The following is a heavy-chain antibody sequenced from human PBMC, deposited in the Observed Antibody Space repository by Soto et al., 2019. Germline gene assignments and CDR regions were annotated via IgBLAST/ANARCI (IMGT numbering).Heavy chain of an antibody. J-gene: IGHJ6*03. Sequence: EVQLLESGGGLVQPGGSLRLSCAASGFTFSSYGMNWVRQAPGKGLEWVSSITATGGNTYYADSVKGRFTISSDNSKDTLSLQMNSLRAEDTAVYYCAGRYCTAGICYTNYYYYMDVWGKGTTVTVSS. D-gene: IGHD2-8*02. CDR3: AGRYCTAGICYTNYYYYMDV. CDR2: ITATGGNT. V-gene: IGHV3-23*01. CDR1: GFTFSSYG.